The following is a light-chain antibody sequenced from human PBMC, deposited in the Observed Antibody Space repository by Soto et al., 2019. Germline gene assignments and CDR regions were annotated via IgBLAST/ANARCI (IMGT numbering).Light chain of an antibody. V-gene: IGKV1-5*03. CDR3: QQYNVYSWT. CDR2: EAS. J-gene: IGKJ1*01. CDR1: QTIGSW. Sequence: DIQMNQSPSTLAGSVGDRVTITCRASQTIGSWLAWYPQRRGKAPKTXIYEASSLEKGVPARFVGSGSGTECTRTISSLQPDDFETYYCQQYNVYSWTFGQGTKVDI.